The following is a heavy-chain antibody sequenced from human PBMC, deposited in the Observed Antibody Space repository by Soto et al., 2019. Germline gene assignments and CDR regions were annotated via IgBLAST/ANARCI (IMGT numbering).Heavy chain of an antibody. Sequence: NPSETLSLTCAVSGGSISGSHWWSWVRQSPEKGLEWIGQIYHGGNTNYNPSLKSRVIMSVDKSKNQFSLRLTSVTAADTAVYYCARVGYCSGGGCQSGWFDRWGQGTMVTVSS. D-gene: IGHD2-15*01. CDR3: ARVGYCSGGGCQSGWFDR. J-gene: IGHJ5*02. CDR1: GGSISGSHW. V-gene: IGHV4-4*02. CDR2: IYHGGNT.